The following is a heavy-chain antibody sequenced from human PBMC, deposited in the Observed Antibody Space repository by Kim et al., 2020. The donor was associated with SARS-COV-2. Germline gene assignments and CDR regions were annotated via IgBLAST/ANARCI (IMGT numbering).Heavy chain of an antibody. CDR3: AACRGSSAYFFHY. CDR1: GFIFSNYA. D-gene: IGHD3-22*01. Sequence: GGSLRLSCAASGFIFSNYAVSWVRQAPGKGLEWVSSISGGGGSTYYADSVKGRFTISRDNSKNTLYLQMNSLRAEDTALYYCAACRGSSAYFFHYWGQGTLVTVSS. CDR2: ISGGGGST. V-gene: IGHV3-23*01. J-gene: IGHJ4*02.